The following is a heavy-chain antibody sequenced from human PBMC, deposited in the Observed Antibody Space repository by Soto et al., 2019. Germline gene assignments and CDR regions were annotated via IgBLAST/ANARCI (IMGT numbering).Heavy chain of an antibody. CDR2: ISYDGSNK. CDR1: GFTFSSYG. D-gene: IGHD2-2*01. V-gene: IGHV3-30*18. Sequence: GGSLRLSCAASGFTFSSYGMHWVRQAPGKGLEWVAVISYDGSNKYYADSVKGRFTISRDNSKNTLYLQMNSLRAEDTAVYYCAKDALGYCSSTSCYGYYMDVWGKGTTVTVSS. CDR3: AKDALGYCSSTSCYGYYMDV. J-gene: IGHJ6*03.